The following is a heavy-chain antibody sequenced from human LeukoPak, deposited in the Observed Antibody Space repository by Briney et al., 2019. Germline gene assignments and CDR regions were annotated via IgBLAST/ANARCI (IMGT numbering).Heavy chain of an antibody. D-gene: IGHD3-10*01. J-gene: IGHJ3*02. CDR1: GGTFSSYA. V-gene: IGHV1-69*13. CDR2: IIPIFGTA. CDR3: ARDRVPHRHDAFDI. Sequence: ASVKVSCKASGGTFSSYAISWVRQAPGQGLEWMGGIIPIFGTANYAQKFQGRVTITADESTSTAYMELSSLGSEDTAVYYCARDRVPHRHDAFDIWGQGTMVTVSS.